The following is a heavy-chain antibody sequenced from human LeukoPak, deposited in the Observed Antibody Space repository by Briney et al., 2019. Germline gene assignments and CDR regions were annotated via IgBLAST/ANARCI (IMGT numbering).Heavy chain of an antibody. CDR3: AKGSSSTSCLDY. J-gene: IGHJ4*02. V-gene: IGHV3-23*01. CDR2: ISGSAEKT. CDR1: GFTFSRTA. D-gene: IGHD2-2*01. Sequence: PGGSLRLSCAGSGFTFSRTAMSWVRQGPGKGLEWVSAISGSAEKTNYADSVKGRFTISRDNSKNTLYLQMKSLTAGDTAVYYCAKGSSSTSCLDYWGQGTLVTVSS.